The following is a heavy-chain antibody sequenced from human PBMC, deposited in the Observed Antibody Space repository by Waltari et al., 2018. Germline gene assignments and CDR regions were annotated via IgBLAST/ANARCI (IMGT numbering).Heavy chain of an antibody. J-gene: IGHJ4*02. Sequence: QVQLQESGPGLVKPSETLSLTCTVSGYSINTNFWSWIRQPPGKGLEWIGYIYYSGTTNYNPSLKSRVTISVDTSKNQFSLRLSSVTAADTAVYYCARGGWLLSRGPYYIDYWGQGSLVAVSS. V-gene: IGHV4-59*01. CDR3: ARGGWLLSRGPYYIDY. CDR1: GYSINTNF. CDR2: IYYSGTT. D-gene: IGHD3-10*01.